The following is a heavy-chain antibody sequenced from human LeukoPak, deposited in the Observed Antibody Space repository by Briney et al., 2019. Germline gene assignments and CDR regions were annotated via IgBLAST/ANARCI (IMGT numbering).Heavy chain of an antibody. J-gene: IGHJ4*02. CDR2: ISGSGVAT. Sequence: GGSLRLSCAASGFTFSSYAVSWVRQAPGKGLEWVSSISGSGVATYSADSVKGRFTISRDNSKNTLYLQMNSLRAEDTAVYYCAKDLRRGYCSGGSCYSYLLGYFDYWGQGTLVTVSS. CDR1: GFTFSSYA. CDR3: AKDLRRGYCSGGSCYSYLLGYFDY. V-gene: IGHV3-23*01. D-gene: IGHD2-15*01.